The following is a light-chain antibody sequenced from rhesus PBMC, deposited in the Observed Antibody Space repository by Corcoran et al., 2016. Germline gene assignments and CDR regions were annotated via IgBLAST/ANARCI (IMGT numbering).Light chain of an antibody. CDR2: TAS. J-gene: IGKJ3*01. Sequence: DIQMTQSPSSLSASIGDTVTITCRASQSISSWLAWYQQKPGKGPKLLIYTASSLQSGVPSRFSGSGSGTDFTLTISSLQSEDFTTDYCQQYSSDPFTFGPGTKLDI. V-gene: IGKV1-22*01. CDR3: QQYSSDPFT. CDR1: QSISSW.